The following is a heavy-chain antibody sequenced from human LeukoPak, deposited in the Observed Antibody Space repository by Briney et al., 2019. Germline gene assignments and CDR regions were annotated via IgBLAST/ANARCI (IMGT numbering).Heavy chain of an antibody. J-gene: IGHJ3*02. Sequence: SETLSLTCTVSGGSISSSSYYWGWIRQPPGKGLEWIGSIYYSGSTYDNSSLKSRVSISVDTSKNQFSLRLSSVTAADTAVYYCARRTPILKNYDSDPIDAFDIWGQGTKVTVSS. V-gene: IGHV4-39*01. CDR2: IYYSGST. D-gene: IGHD3-22*01. CDR1: GGSISSSSYY. CDR3: ARRTPILKNYDSDPIDAFDI.